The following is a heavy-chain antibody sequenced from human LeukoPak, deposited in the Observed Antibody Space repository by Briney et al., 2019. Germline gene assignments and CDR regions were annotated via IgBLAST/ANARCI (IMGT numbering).Heavy chain of an antibody. CDR2: ITHSAGTT. J-gene: IGHJ4*02. CDR3: AKALTSSYYQFDY. V-gene: IGHV3-23*01. D-gene: IGHD2-2*01. CDR1: GFSFSSYT. Sequence: GGSLRLSCAASGFSFSSYTMSGVRQAPGTGLDGVSAITHSAGTTYYADSVKGRFTLSRDNSKNTLFLQMDSLRAEDTAVYYCAKALTSSYYQFDYWGQGTLVTVSS.